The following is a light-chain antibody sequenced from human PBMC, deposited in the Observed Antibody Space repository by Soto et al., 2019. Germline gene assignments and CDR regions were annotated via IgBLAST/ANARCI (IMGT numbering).Light chain of an antibody. Sequence: EIVMTQSPATLSVSPGERATLSCRASQSVSSSLAWYQHKPGQAPRLLIYGASIRATGIPGRFSGSGSETEFTLTISSLQSEDFAAYYCQQYSNRYTFGQGTKLEIK. CDR2: GAS. V-gene: IGKV3D-15*01. J-gene: IGKJ2*01. CDR3: QQYSNRYT. CDR1: QSVSSS.